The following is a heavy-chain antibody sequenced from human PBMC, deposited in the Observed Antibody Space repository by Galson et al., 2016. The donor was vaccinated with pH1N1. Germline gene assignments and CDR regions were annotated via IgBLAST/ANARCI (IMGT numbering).Heavy chain of an antibody. V-gene: IGHV3-74*01. CDR2: VNNDGGST. J-gene: IGHJ1*01. CDR1: GFIFTNYW. CDR3: VRGRYCSGGSCYSPTAEYFQH. Sequence: LRLSCAASGFIFTNYWMHWVRQAPGRGLVWVARVNNDGGSTNYADSVKGRFTLSRDNAKNTVFLEMSSLRAEDTGAYYCVRGRYCSGGSCYSPTAEYFQHWGRGTLLTVSS. D-gene: IGHD2-15*01.